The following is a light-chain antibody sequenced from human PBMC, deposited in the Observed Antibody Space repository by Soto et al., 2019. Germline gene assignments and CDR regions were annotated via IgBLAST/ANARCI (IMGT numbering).Light chain of an antibody. CDR1: QTISSN. CDR3: QQYENWPQT. CDR2: GAS. V-gene: IGKV3-15*01. J-gene: IGKJ5*01. Sequence: EIVRTQSPATLSVSAGERATLSCRASQTISSNLAWYQQKPGQAPRLLIYGASTRATGIPARFSGYGSGTDFTLTISSLQSEDFAVYYCQQYENWPQTFGQGTRLEIK.